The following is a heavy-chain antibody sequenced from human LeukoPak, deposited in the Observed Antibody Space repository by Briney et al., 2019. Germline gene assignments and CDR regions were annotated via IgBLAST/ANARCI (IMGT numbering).Heavy chain of an antibody. J-gene: IGHJ4*02. V-gene: IGHV4-39*01. CDR1: GGSISSSTYY. CDR3: ASHRRISWFLDY. Sequence: PSETLSLTCTVSGGSISSSTYYGGWIRQPPGKGLEWIGSMYYSGGTYYNPSLKSRVTISVDTSKNEFSLKLRSVTAADTAVYYCASHRRISWFLDYWGQGTLVTVSS. D-gene: IGHD3-10*01. CDR2: MYYSGGT.